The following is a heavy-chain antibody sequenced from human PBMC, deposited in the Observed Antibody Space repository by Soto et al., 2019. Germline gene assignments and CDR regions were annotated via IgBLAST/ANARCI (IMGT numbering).Heavy chain of an antibody. V-gene: IGHV3-7*01. Sequence: EVQLVESGGGLVQPGGSLRLSCAASGFSFNTYWMSWIRQAPGKGLEGVANINEDGIKQNYVDSVRGRFTISRDNAKPSVHLQMNSLRVEDTAVYYCATRAGAPADWGQGTLVTVSS. J-gene: IGHJ4*02. CDR1: GFSFNTYW. CDR3: ATRAGAPAD. D-gene: IGHD6-25*01. CDR2: INEDGIKQ.